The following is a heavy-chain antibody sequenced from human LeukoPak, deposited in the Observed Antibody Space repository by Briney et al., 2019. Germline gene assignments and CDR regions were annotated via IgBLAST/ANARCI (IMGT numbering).Heavy chain of an antibody. J-gene: IGHJ4*02. D-gene: IGHD6-19*01. V-gene: IGHV4-38-2*02. CDR3: ARYEAVAGVFDS. CDR2: IYHSGRT. Sequence: SETLSLTCTVSGYSISSGYYWGWIRQPPGKGLEWIGSIYHSGRTFYNPSLKSRVTISVDTSKNHFSLKLSSVTAADTALYYCARYEAVAGVFDSWGQGILVTVSS. CDR1: GYSISSGYY.